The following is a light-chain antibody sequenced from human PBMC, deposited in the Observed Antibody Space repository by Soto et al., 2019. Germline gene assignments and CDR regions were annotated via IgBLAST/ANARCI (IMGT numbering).Light chain of an antibody. J-gene: IGKJ4*01. CDR3: QQRADGLT. Sequence: EIVLTQSPATLSLSPGERATLSCRASQSVSTYLGWYQHKPGQAPRLLIYDASNRATGIPVRFRGSGSGTAFTLTISNLEPEDFAVYYCQQRADGLTFGGGTKVEIK. CDR2: DAS. CDR1: QSVSTY. V-gene: IGKV3-11*01.